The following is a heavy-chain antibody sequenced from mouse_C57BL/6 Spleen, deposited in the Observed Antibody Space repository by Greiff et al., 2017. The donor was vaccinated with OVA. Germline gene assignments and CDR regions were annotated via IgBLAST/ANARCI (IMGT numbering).Heavy chain of an antibody. J-gene: IGHJ4*01. Sequence: QVQLKESGAELARPGASVKMSCKASGYTFTSYTMHWVKQRPGQGLEWIGYINPSSGYTKYNQKFKDKATLTADKSSSTAYMQLSSLTSEDSAVYYCARKGYYGSSYGAMDYWGQGTSVTVSS. CDR3: ARKGYYGSSYGAMDY. CDR2: INPSSGYT. D-gene: IGHD1-1*01. V-gene: IGHV1-4*01. CDR1: GYTFTSYT.